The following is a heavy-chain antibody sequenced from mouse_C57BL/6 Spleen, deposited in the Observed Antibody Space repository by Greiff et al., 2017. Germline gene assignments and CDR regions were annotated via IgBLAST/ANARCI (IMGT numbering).Heavy chain of an antibody. CDR1: GYSITSGYY. Sequence: VQLQQSGPGLVKPSQSLSLTCSVTGYSITSGYYWNWIRQFPGNKLEWMGYISYDGSNNYNPSLKNRISITRDTSKNQFFLKLNSVTTEDTATYYCANYYGSSYEGYAMDYWGQGTSVTVSS. V-gene: IGHV3-6*01. J-gene: IGHJ4*01. D-gene: IGHD1-1*01. CDR3: ANYYGSSYEGYAMDY. CDR2: ISYDGSN.